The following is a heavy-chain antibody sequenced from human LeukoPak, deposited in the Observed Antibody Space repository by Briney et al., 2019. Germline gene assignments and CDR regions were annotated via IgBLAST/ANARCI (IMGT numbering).Heavy chain of an antibody. V-gene: IGHV3-7*01. CDR2: TKRDGSEK. D-gene: IGHD3-22*01. CDR3: ARRKSRGYKDDAFDI. Sequence: PGGSLRLSCAASGFTFSSHWMSWVRQAPGKGLEWVANTKRDGSEKYYVDSVKGRFTISRDNARNSFYLQMNSLRAEDTAVYYCARRKSRGYKDDAFDIWGQGTMVTVSS. J-gene: IGHJ3*02. CDR1: GFTFSSHW.